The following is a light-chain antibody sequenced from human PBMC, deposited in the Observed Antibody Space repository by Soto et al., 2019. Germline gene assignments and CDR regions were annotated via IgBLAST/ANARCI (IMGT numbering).Light chain of an antibody. CDR3: QQYGSSPRT. CDR2: GAS. CDR1: QSVSSN. V-gene: IGKV3-20*01. J-gene: IGKJ1*01. Sequence: IVLTQSPATLSVSPGERATLSCRASQSVSSNLAWHQQRPGQAPRLLIYGASYRAAGIPDRFSGGGSGTDFTLTISRLEPGDLAVYYCQQYGSSPRTFGQGTKVDIK.